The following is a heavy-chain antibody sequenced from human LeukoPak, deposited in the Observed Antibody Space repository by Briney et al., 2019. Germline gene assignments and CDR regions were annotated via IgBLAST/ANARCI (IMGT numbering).Heavy chain of an antibody. D-gene: IGHD2-15*01. CDR2: IYTSGST. J-gene: IGHJ5*02. V-gene: IGHV4-4*09. CDR1: GGSISSYY. Sequence: SETLSLTCTVSGGSISSYYWSWIRQPPGKGLEWIGYIYTSGSTNYNPSLKSRVTISVDTSKNQFSLKLSSVTAADTAVYYCAGEGKGVCCSGGSCYSSGFDPWGQGTLVTVSS. CDR3: AGEGKGVCCSGGSCYSSGFDP.